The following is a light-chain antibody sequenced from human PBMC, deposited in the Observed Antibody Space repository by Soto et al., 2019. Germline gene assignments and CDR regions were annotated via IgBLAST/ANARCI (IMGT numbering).Light chain of an antibody. CDR3: QQYNSYST. Sequence: DIQMTQSPSSLSASAGDRVTITFRASQSISSWLAWYQQKPGKAPELLIYDASILESGVPSRFSGSGSGTEFTLTISSLQPDDFATYYCQQYNSYSTFGQGTKVDIK. CDR2: DAS. V-gene: IGKV1-5*01. CDR1: QSISSW. J-gene: IGKJ1*01.